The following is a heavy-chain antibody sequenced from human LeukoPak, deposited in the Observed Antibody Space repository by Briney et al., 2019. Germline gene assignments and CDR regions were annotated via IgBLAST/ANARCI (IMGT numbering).Heavy chain of an antibody. V-gene: IGHV3-48*03. CDR1: GFTFSSYE. CDR3: ASAMPANYYFDY. CDR2: ISSSGSTI. J-gene: IGHJ4*02. D-gene: IGHD2-2*01. Sequence: PGGSLRLSCAASGFTFSSYEMNWVRQAPGKGLEWVSYISSSGSTIYYADSVKGRFTISRDNAKNSLYLQMNSLRAEDTAVYYCASAMPANYYFDYWGQGTLVTVSS.